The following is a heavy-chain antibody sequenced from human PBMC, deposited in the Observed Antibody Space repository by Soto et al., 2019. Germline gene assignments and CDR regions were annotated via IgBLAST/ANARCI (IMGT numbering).Heavy chain of an antibody. CDR3: ARDIGGYYDSSSYAN. D-gene: IGHD3-22*01. J-gene: IGHJ4*02. CDR1: GGSISPYY. CDR2: IYYSGST. V-gene: IGHV4-59*01. Sequence: SETLSLTCTVSGGSISPYYWSWIRQPPGRGLEWIGYIYYSGSTNYNPSLKSRVTISVDTSKNQFSLKLSSVTAADTSVYYCARDIGGYYDSSSYANWGQGTLVTVSS.